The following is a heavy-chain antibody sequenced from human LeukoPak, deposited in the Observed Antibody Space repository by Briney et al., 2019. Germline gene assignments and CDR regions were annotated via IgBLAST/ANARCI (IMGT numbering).Heavy chain of an antibody. Sequence: GASVKVSCKTSGYTFTTYSIHWVRQAPGQGLEWMAWINVGNSNTKYSQNYQGRLTITTDTSASTAYMELSSLRSEDTAVYYCAREGSSGWFIFDYWGQGTLVTVSS. V-gene: IGHV1-3*01. CDR2: INVGNSNT. CDR1: GYTFTTYS. J-gene: IGHJ4*02. D-gene: IGHD6-19*01. CDR3: AREGSSGWFIFDY.